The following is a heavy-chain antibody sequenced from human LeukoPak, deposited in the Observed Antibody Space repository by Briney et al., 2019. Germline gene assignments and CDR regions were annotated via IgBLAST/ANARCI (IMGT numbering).Heavy chain of an antibody. Sequence: SETLSLTCAVSGGSISSSNWWSWVRQPPGKGLEWIGEIDHSGSTNYNPSLKSRVTISVDKSKNQFSLKLSSVTAADTAVYYCARAAIAVAGTFYYYGMDVWGQGTTVTVSS. J-gene: IGHJ6*02. V-gene: IGHV4-4*02. CDR1: GGSISSSNW. CDR3: ARAAIAVAGTFYYYGMDV. CDR2: IDHSGST. D-gene: IGHD6-19*01.